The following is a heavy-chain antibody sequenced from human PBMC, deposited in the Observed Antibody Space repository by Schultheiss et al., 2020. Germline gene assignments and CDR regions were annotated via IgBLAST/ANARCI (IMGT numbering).Heavy chain of an antibody. Sequence: GGSLRLSCAASGFTFSSYAMSWVRQAPGKGLEWVAVIWYDGSNKYYADSVKGRFTISRDNSKNTLYLQMNSLRAEDTAVYYCAIQNDSSGSEYFQHWGQGTLVTVSS. J-gene: IGHJ1*01. CDR3: AIQNDSSGSEYFQH. CDR1: GFTFSSYA. D-gene: IGHD3-22*01. CDR2: IWYDGSNK. V-gene: IGHV3-33*08.